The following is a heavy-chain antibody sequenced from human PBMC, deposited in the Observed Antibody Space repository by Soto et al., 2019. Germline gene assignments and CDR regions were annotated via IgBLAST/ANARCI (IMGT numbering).Heavy chain of an antibody. D-gene: IGHD2-21*01. J-gene: IGHJ4*03. Sequence: SETLSLTCSVSADSITNSIYYWGWIRQSPVKGLVWIGSFIYGGPTYYSLSLESRVSISADTSKNQFSLRLNSVTAADTAIYFCARRTSNRSLVSSSLFVDWGHGALVTVSS. CDR2: FIYGGPT. V-gene: IGHV4-39*01. CDR1: ADSITNSIYY. CDR3: ARRTSNRSLVSSSLFVD.